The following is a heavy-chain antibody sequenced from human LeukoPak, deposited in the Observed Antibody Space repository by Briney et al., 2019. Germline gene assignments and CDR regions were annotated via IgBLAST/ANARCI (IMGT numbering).Heavy chain of an antibody. CDR2: ISIVSNTI. D-gene: IGHD6-19*01. J-gene: IGHJ4*02. CDR3: ARGSDGGWYGMFDY. Sequence: GGSLRLPCAASGFTFSSYSMNWVRQAPGKGLEWVSYISIVSNTIYYADSVKGRFTISRDGAKDSLYLQMNSLRAEDTAVYYCARGSDGGWYGMFDYWGQGTLVTVSS. V-gene: IGHV3-48*04. CDR1: GFTFSSYS.